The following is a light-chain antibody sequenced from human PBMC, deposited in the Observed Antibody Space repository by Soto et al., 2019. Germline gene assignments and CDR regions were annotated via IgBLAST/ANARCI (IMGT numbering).Light chain of an antibody. V-gene: IGKV3-11*01. CDR1: QSVSSY. CDR2: DAS. Sequence: EIVLTQSPATLSLAPGERATLSTRALQSVSSYLAWYQQKPGQAPRLLIYDASNRATGIPARFSGSGSGTDFTLTISSLEPEDFAVYYCQQRSNWPPYTFGQGTKLEIK. CDR3: QQRSNWPPYT. J-gene: IGKJ2*01.